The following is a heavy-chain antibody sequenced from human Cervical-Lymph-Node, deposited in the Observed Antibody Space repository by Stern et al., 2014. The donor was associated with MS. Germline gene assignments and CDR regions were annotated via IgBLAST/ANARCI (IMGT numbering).Heavy chain of an antibody. V-gene: IGHV3-30*18. Sequence: VQLVESGGGVVQPGRSLRLSCAASGFTFSSCGMHWVRQAPGKGLEWGAVISYDGSNKYDPDSVKGRLTISRDDYKNTLYLQMNSLRAEDTAVYYCAKGGGLDHWGYYGMDVWGQGTTVTVSS. CDR2: ISYDGSNK. D-gene: IGHD2-15*01. CDR3: AKGGGLDHWGYYGMDV. CDR1: GFTFSSCG. J-gene: IGHJ6*02.